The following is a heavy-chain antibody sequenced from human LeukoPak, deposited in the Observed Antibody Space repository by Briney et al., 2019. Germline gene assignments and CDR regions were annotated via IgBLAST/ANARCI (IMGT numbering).Heavy chain of an antibody. D-gene: IGHD2-15*01. V-gene: IGHV3-23*01. Sequence: PGGSLRLSCAASGFTFSSYAMSWVRQAPGKGLEWVSAVSGNGGNTYYTDSVKGRFTISRDNSKNTLYLQMNSLRAEDTAVYHCARERMMGYNRFDPWGQGTLVTVSS. CDR2: VSGNGGNT. J-gene: IGHJ5*02. CDR3: ARERMMGYNRFDP. CDR1: GFTFSSYA.